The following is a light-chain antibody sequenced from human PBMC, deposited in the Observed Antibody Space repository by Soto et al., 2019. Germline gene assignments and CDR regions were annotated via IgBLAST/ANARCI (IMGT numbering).Light chain of an antibody. CDR2: GAS. CDR1: QSVSSNY. V-gene: IGKV3-20*01. CDR3: QQYDTSPPLT. Sequence: IVLTQSPGTLSLSPRDRATLPCRASQSVSSNYLAWYQQKPGQAPMLLIYGASSRATGIPDRFSGSGSGTDFTLTISRLEPEDFAVYYCQQYDTSPPLTFGGGTKVDIK. J-gene: IGKJ4*01.